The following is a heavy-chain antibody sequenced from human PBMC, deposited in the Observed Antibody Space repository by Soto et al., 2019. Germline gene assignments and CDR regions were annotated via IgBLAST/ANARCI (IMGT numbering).Heavy chain of an antibody. CDR1: GFTFSTYW. J-gene: IGHJ4*02. CDR3: ASGGHIVPVSPTDFDH. V-gene: IGHV3-74*01. Sequence: EVHLMESGGGLVQPGGSLRLSCAASGFTFSTYWMNWVRQTPGKGLMWVSRISPDGSNRGYADSVEGRFTVSRDNAKNTLYLQMHSLRAEDTAMYYCASGGHIVPVSPTDFDHWGEGTLVTVSS. CDR2: ISPDGSNR. D-gene: IGHD2-21*01.